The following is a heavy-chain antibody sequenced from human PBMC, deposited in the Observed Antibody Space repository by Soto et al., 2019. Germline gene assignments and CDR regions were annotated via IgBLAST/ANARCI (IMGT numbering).Heavy chain of an antibody. V-gene: IGHV4-30-4*01. CDR2: IYYSGNT. D-gene: IGHD3-16*01. CDR1: GGSTSSDNY. Sequence: SETLSLTCTVSGGSTSSDNYWSWIRQPPGKGLEWIGHIYYSGNTDYNPSLKSRLAISIDTSKNQFSLKLSSVTAADAAVYFCAREGGESSDGLYYFDSWGQGSLVTVSS. J-gene: IGHJ4*02. CDR3: AREGGESSDGLYYFDS.